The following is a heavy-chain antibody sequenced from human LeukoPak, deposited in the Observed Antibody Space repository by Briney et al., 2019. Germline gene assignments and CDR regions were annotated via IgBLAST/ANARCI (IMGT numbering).Heavy chain of an antibody. CDR3: ARARVNYGSVDLDY. J-gene: IGHJ4*02. CDR2: IIPIFGTA. D-gene: IGHD3-10*01. CDR1: GGAFSSYA. Sequence: SVKVSCKASGGAFSSYAISWVRPAPGQGLEWMGGIIPIFGTANYAQKFQGRVTITADESTSTAYMELSSLRSEDTAVYYCARARVNYGSVDLDYWGQGTLVTVSS. V-gene: IGHV1-69*13.